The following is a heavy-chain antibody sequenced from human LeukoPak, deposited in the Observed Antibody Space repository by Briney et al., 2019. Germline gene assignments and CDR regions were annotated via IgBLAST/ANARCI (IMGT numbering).Heavy chain of an antibody. D-gene: IGHD3-3*01. Sequence: GGSLRLSCAASGFTFSSYEMNWVRQAPGKGLEWVSYISSSGSTIYYADSVKGRFTISRDNAKNSLYLQMNSLRAEDTAVYYCARDSGRHYDFWSGYYTFAPHDYWGQGTLVTVSS. CDR3: ARDSGRHYDFWSGYYTFAPHDY. V-gene: IGHV3-48*03. CDR1: GFTFSSYE. CDR2: ISSSGSTI. J-gene: IGHJ4*02.